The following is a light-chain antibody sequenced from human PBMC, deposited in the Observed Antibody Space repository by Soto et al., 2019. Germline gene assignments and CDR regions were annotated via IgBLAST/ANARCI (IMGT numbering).Light chain of an antibody. CDR2: GAS. Sequence: EIVLTQSPGTLSLSPGERATLSCRASQSVSSSYLAWYQQKPGQAPRLLIYGASSRATGIPDRFSGSGSGTDVTITISRLEPEDFAVYYCQQYGSSSWTFGQGTKV. CDR3: QQYGSSSWT. J-gene: IGKJ1*01. V-gene: IGKV3-20*01. CDR1: QSVSSSY.